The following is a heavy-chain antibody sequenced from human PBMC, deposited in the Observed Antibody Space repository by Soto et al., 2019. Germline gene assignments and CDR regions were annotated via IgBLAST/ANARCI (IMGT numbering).Heavy chain of an antibody. CDR1: GFTFTSYG. D-gene: IGHD3-9*01. V-gene: IGHV3-23*01. CDR3: ARDVGLDSDDFFAY. J-gene: IGHJ4*02. Sequence: PGGSLRLSCTASGFTFTSYGMGWVRQAPGKGLQWVSTIRGDGGQTHYTGSVKGRFSISRDNSKNTVYLQMDSLRAEDTAMYFCARDVGLDSDDFFAYWGQGNQVTVSS. CDR2: IRGDGGQT.